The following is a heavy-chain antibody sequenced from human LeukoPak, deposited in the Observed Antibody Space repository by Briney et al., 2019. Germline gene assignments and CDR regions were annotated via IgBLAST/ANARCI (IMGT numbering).Heavy chain of an antibody. CDR2: INPNSGGT. D-gene: IGHD3-3*01. Sequence: ASVKVSCKASGYTFTGYYMHWVRQAPGQGLEWMGWINPNSGGTNYAQKFQGRVTMTRDTSIGTAYMELSRLRSDDTAVYYCARDNSYYDFWSGYSSYFDYWGQGTLVTVSS. V-gene: IGHV1-2*02. CDR3: ARDNSYYDFWSGYSSYFDY. CDR1: GYTFTGYY. J-gene: IGHJ4*02.